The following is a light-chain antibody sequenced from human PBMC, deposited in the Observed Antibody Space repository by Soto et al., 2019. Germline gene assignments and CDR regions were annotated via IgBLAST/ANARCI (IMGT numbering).Light chain of an antibody. CDR3: SSYTTGSTLPWV. V-gene: IGLV2-8*01. J-gene: IGLJ1*01. Sequence: QSALTQPPSASGSPGQSVTISCTGTSGDIGGYDYVSWYQQHPGKAPKLMIYEVTKRPLGVPDRFSGSKSGNTASLTVSGLQAEDEADYYCSSYTTGSTLPWVFGTGTKLTVL. CDR2: EVT. CDR1: SGDIGGYDY.